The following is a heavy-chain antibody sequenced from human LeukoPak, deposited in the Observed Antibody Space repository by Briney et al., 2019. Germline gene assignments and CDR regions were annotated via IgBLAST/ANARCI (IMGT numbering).Heavy chain of an antibody. D-gene: IGHD3-10*01. CDR2: ITESGGST. CDR1: GSTFSSYA. Sequence: PGGSLRLSCAASGSTFSSYAMSWVRQAPGKGLEWVSGITESGGSTYYADSVKGRFTISRDNSKNTLYLQMNSPRAEDTAVYYCAKVRGGYFDYWGQGTLVTVSS. J-gene: IGHJ4*02. V-gene: IGHV3-23*01. CDR3: AKVRGGYFDY.